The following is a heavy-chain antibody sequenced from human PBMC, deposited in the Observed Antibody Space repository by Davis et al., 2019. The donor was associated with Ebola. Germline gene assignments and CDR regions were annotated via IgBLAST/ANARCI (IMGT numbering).Heavy chain of an antibody. J-gene: IGHJ4*02. CDR3: ARGYSSSWDEFDY. D-gene: IGHD6-13*01. CDR2: VYYTGYT. Sequence: MPSETLSLTCTISGGSINSFYWSWIRQPPGKGLEWIGYVYYTGYTKYNPSLDSRVTISVDTSEKEFSLRLTSVTAADTAVYYCARGYSSSWDEFDYWGQGTLVTVSS. CDR1: GGSINSFY. V-gene: IGHV4-59*01.